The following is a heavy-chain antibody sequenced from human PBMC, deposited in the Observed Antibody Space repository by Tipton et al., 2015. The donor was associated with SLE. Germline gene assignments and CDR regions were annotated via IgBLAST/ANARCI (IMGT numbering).Heavy chain of an antibody. Sequence: SLRLSCAASGFTFSSYWMSWVRQAPGKGLEWVANIKQDGSEKYYVDSVKGRFTISRDNAKNSLYLQMNSLRAEDTAVCYCARDGGGGAFDIWGQGTMVTVSS. D-gene: IGHD3-16*01. CDR2: IKQDGSEK. V-gene: IGHV3-7*01. J-gene: IGHJ3*02. CDR1: GFTFSSYW. CDR3: ARDGGGGAFDI.